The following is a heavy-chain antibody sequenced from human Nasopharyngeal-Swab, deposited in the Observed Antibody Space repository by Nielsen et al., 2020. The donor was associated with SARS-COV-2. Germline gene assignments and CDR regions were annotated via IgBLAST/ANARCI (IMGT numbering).Heavy chain of an antibody. J-gene: IGHJ6*02. CDR3: ARGVYYYGSGSYRYYYYGMDV. CDR1: GGSISSGSYY. V-gene: IGHV4-61*02. Sequence: LRLSCTVSGGSISSGSYYWSWIRQPAGKGLEWIGRIYTSGSTNYNPSLKSRVTISVDTSKNQFSLKLSSVTAADTAVYYCARGVYYYGSGSYRYYYYGMDVWGQGTTVTVSS. CDR2: IYTSGST. D-gene: IGHD3-10*01.